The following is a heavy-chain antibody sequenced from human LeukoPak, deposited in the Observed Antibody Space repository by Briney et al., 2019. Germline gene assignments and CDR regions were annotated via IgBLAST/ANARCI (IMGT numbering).Heavy chain of an antibody. V-gene: IGHV3-23*01. D-gene: IGHD4-23*01. Sequence: GGSLRLSCAASGFTFSSYAMSWVRQAPGKGLEWVSAISGSGGSTYYADSVKGRFTISRDNAKNSLYLQMNSLRVEDTALYYCARDWLANGGNFRWGQGTLVTVSS. CDR2: ISGSGGST. CDR3: ARDWLANGGNFR. CDR1: GFTFSSYA. J-gene: IGHJ4*02.